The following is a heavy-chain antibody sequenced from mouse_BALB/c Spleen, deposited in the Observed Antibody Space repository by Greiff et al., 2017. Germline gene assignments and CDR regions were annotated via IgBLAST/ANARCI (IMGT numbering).Heavy chain of an antibody. CDR1: GFTFSSYA. D-gene: IGHD2-4*01. J-gene: IGHJ4*01. Sequence: EVHLVESGGGLVKPGGSLKLSCAASGFTFSSYAMSWVRQTPEKRLEWVASISSGGSTYYPDSVKGRFTISRDNARNILYLQMSSLRSEDTAMYYCARVLIYYEGNYAMDYWGQGTSVTVSS. CDR3: ARVLIYYEGNYAMDY. CDR2: ISSGGST. V-gene: IGHV5-6-5*01.